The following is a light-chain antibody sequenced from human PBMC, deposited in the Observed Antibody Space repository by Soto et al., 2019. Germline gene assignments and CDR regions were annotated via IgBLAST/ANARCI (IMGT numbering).Light chain of an antibody. V-gene: IGKV3-20*01. CDR1: KSVSDKY. J-gene: IGKJ4*01. Sequence: EIVLTQSPGTLSLSPGERATLFCRASKSVSDKYLAWYQQRSGQAPRLVIYGASSRASAVPDRFSGSGSGADFTLTISRLEPEDFAVYYCQQYGSSPLTFGGGTKVEIK. CDR2: GAS. CDR3: QQYGSSPLT.